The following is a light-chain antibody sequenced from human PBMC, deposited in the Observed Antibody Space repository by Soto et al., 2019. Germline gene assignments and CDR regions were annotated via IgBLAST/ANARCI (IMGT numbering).Light chain of an antibody. V-gene: IGLV2-8*01. CDR3: TSYAGSLNLV. CDR2: EVN. J-gene: IGLJ2*01. CDR1: STDVGTYNY. Sequence: QSALTQPPSAYGSPGQSVTISCTGTSTDVGTYNYVSWYQHHPGKAPKLVIYEVNKRPSGVPDRFSGSKSGNTASLTVSGLQPEDEADYYCTSYAGSLNLVFGGGTKLTVL.